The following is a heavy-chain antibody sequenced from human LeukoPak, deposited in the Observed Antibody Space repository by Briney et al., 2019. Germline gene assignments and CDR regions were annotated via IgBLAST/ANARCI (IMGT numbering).Heavy chain of an antibody. Sequence: ASVKVSCKASGYTFTSYDINWVRQATGQGLEWMGWMNPNSGNTGYAQKFQGRVTMPRNTSISTAYMELSSLRSEDTAVYYCARAWYSSSSYGYWGQGTLVTVSS. CDR1: GYTFTSYD. V-gene: IGHV1-8*01. CDR2: MNPNSGNT. CDR3: ARAWYSSSSYGY. D-gene: IGHD6-6*01. J-gene: IGHJ4*02.